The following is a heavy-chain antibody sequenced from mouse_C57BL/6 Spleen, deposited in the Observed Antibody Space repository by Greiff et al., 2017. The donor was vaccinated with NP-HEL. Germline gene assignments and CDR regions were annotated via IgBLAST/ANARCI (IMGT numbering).Heavy chain of an antibody. D-gene: IGHD2-13*01. V-gene: IGHV1-80*01. CDR3: ARSGDTGYAMDY. CDR2: IYPGDGDT. CDR1: GYAFSSYW. Sequence: VQLQQSGAELVKPGASVKISCKASGYAFSSYWMNWVKQRPGKGLEWIGQIYPGDGDTNYNGKFKGKATLTADKSSSTAYMQLSSLTSEDSAVYCCARSGDTGYAMDYWGQGTSVTVSS. J-gene: IGHJ4*01.